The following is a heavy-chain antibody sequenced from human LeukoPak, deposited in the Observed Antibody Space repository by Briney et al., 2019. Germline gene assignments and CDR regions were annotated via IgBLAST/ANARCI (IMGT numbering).Heavy chain of an antibody. CDR2: IRYDGSNK. CDR3: AKVGGQYSSSSG. Sequence: GRSLRLSCAASGFTFSSYGMHWVRQAPGKGLEWVAFIRYDGSNKYYADSVKGRFTISRDNSKNTLYLQMNSLRAEDTAVYYCAKVGGQYSSSSGWGQGTLVTVSS. V-gene: IGHV3-30*02. D-gene: IGHD6-6*01. J-gene: IGHJ4*02. CDR1: GFTFSSYG.